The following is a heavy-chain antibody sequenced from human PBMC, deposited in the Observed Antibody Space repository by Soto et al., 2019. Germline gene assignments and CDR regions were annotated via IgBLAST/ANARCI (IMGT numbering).Heavy chain of an antibody. CDR3: ARDKGYDFWSGYYTSSEVGGMEV. CDR1: GGSISSGGYY. D-gene: IGHD3-3*01. J-gene: IGHJ6*02. CDR2: IYYSGST. Sequence: QVQLQESGPGLVKPSQTLSLTCTVSGGSISSGGYYWSWIRQHPGKGLEWIGYIYYSGSTYYNPSLKSRVTISVDTSKNQFSLKLSSVTAADTAVYYCARDKGYDFWSGYYTSSEVGGMEVWGQGTTVTVSS. V-gene: IGHV4-31*03.